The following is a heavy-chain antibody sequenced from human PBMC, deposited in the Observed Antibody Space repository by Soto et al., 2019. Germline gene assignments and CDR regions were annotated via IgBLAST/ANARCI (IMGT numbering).Heavy chain of an antibody. J-gene: IGHJ4*02. CDR1: GGSISSSNW. CDR3: ARDGDSDLGYYDSSGYYFPLDY. D-gene: IGHD3-22*01. Sequence: QVQLQESGPGLVKPSGTLSLTCAVSGGSISSSNWWSWVRQPPGKGLEWIGEIYHSGSTNYNPSLKGRVTISVDKSKNQFSLKLSSVTAADTAVYYCARDGDSDLGYYDSSGYYFPLDYWGQGTLVTVSS. CDR2: IYHSGST. V-gene: IGHV4-4*02.